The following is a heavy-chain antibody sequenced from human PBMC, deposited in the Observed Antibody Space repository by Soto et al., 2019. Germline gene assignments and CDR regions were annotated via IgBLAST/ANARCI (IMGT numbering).Heavy chain of an antibody. V-gene: IGHV4-39*01. CDR2: IYYSGST. CDR3: ARQVPYYYQIWYFDL. CDR1: GGSISSSSYY. J-gene: IGHJ2*01. Sequence: SETLSLTCTVSGGSISSSSYYWGWIRQPPGKGLEWIGSIYYSGSTYYNPSLKSRVTISVDTSKNQFSLKLSSVTAADTAVYYCARQVPYYYQIWYFDLWGRGTLVTVS. D-gene: IGHD3-10*01.